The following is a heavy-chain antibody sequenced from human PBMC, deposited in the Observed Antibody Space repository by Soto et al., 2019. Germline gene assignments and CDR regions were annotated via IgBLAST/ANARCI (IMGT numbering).Heavy chain of an antibody. D-gene: IGHD5-12*01. J-gene: IGHJ5*02. CDR1: GYRFTSFW. CDR3: ARGIEMARIGWFDP. Sequence: GESLKISCKGSGYRFTSFWIGWVRQMPGKGLEWLGIIYPGDADIRYTPSFQGQVTMSADKSISTAYLQWSSLKASDTAIYYCARGIEMARIGWFDPWSQGTLVTVSS. CDR2: IYPGDADI. V-gene: IGHV5-51*01.